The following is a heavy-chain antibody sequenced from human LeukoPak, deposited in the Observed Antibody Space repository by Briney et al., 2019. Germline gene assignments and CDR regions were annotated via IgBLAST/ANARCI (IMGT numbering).Heavy chain of an antibody. CDR3: ARDLTGGDDYFDY. J-gene: IGHJ4*02. D-gene: IGHD7-27*01. CDR2: INQDGTET. Sequence: GGSLRLSCAASEFTFNTYWMSWVRQAPGKGLEWVGNINQDGTETFYADSVKGRFVISRDNAENSLYLQMNSLRAEDAAVYYCARDLTGGDDYFDYWGRGTLVTVSS. V-gene: IGHV3-7*01. CDR1: EFTFNTYW.